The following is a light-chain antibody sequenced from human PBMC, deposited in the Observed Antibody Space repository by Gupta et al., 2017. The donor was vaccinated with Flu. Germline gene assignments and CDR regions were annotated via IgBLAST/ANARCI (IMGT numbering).Light chain of an antibody. CDR2: AAS. Sequence: DIQMTQSPFSLSASVGDRVTITCRASQNIKFYLNWFQQKPGKAPNLLIYAASSLQSGAPSRFSGSGSGTDFTFTISMLQPEDFGTYYCQQSDSAPRSFGQGTKMEI. J-gene: IGKJ2*03. CDR3: QQSDSAPRS. V-gene: IGKV1-39*01. CDR1: QNIKFY.